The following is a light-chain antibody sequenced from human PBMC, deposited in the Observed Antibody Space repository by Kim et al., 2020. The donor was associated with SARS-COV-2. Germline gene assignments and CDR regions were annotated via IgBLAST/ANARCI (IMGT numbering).Light chain of an antibody. CDR1: KLGDKY. V-gene: IGLV3-1*01. Sequence: SYELTQPPSVSVSPGQTASITCSGDKLGDKYACWYQQKPGQSPVLVIYQDSKRPSGIPERFSGSNPGNTATLTISGTQAMDEADYYCQAWDSSTFWVFGG. J-gene: IGLJ3*02. CDR2: QDS. CDR3: QAWDSSTFWV.